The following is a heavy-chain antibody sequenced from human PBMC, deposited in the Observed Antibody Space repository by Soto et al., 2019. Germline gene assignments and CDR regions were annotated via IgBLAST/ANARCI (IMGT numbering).Heavy chain of an antibody. V-gene: IGHV3-23*01. CDR1: GFTFSSYA. CDR3: AKNKGVGLSYYYYGMDV. Sequence: GGSLRLSCAASGFTFSSYAMSWVRQAPGKGLEWVSAISGSGGSTYYADSVKGRFTISRDNSKNTLYLQMNSLRAEDTAVYYCAKNKGVGLSYYYYGMDVWGQGTTVTVSS. D-gene: IGHD3-16*02. CDR2: ISGSGGST. J-gene: IGHJ6*02.